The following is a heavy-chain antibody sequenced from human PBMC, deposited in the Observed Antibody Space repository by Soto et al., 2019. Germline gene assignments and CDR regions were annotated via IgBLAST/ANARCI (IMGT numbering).Heavy chain of an antibody. Sequence: ASVKVSCKASGYTFTSYGISWVRRAPGQGLEWMGWISAYNGNTNYAQKLQGRVTMTTDTSTSTAYMELSSLRSDDTALYYCARDCTGGSCISRYDRWGQGTPVTVSS. CDR1: GYTFTSYG. CDR2: ISAYNGNT. D-gene: IGHD2-8*02. CDR3: ARDCTGGSCISRYDR. J-gene: IGHJ4*02. V-gene: IGHV1-18*01.